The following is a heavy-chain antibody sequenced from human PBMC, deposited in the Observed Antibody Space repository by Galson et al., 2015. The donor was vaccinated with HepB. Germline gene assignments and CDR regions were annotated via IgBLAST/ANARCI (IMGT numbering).Heavy chain of an antibody. J-gene: IGHJ5*02. Sequence: SVKVSCKASGGTFSSYAISWVRQAPGQGLEWMGGIIPIFGTANYAQKSQGRVTITADESTSTAYMELSSLRSEDTAVYYCAREAYQLLYSSWFDPWGQGTLVTVSS. CDR1: GGTFSSYA. CDR2: IIPIFGTA. V-gene: IGHV1-69*13. CDR3: AREAYQLLYSSWFDP. D-gene: IGHD2-2*02.